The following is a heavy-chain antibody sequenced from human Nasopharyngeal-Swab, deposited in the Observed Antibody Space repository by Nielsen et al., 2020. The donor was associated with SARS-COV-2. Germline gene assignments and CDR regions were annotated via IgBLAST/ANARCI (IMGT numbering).Heavy chain of an antibody. CDR1: GFTFSDYY. V-gene: IGHV3-11*01. J-gene: IGHJ4*02. CDR3: ARTDPGVPS. CDR2: ISGSGTTI. D-gene: IGHD7-27*01. Sequence: GESLKISCVASGFTFSDYYMTWIRQAPGKGLEWVSYISGSGTTIYYTDSVKGRFTISRDNAKNSLYLQMNSLRADDTAVYNCARTDPGVPSWGQGTLVTVSS.